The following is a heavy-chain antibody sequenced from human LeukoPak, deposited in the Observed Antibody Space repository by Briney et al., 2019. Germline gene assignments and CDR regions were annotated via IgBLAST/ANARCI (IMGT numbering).Heavy chain of an antibody. CDR2: INPNSGGT. V-gene: IGHV1-2*02. CDR3: ARDRSDDFTPDY. J-gene: IGHJ4*02. CDR1: GYTFTGYY. Sequence: ASVKVSCKASGYTFTGYYMHWVRQAPGQGLEWMGWINPNSGGTNYAQKFQGRVTMTRDTSISTAYMELSRLRSDDTAVYYCARDRSDDFTPDYWGQGTLVTVSS. D-gene: IGHD3-3*01.